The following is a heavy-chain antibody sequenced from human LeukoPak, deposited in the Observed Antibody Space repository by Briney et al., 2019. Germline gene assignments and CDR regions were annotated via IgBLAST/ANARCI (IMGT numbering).Heavy chain of an antibody. V-gene: IGHV5-51*07. Sequence: GASLKISCRSSGYSFSNYWIAWVHQIPGKRLELMGIFYPGDSDSRDSPSFQGQVTISADKSIGTAYLQWSSLKASDTAIYYCARSAQLKWFGSPPRPYYYAVDVWGQGTTVTVSS. J-gene: IGHJ6*02. CDR2: FYPGDSDS. CDR1: GYSFSNYW. D-gene: IGHD3-10*01. CDR3: ARSAQLKWFGSPPRPYYYAVDV.